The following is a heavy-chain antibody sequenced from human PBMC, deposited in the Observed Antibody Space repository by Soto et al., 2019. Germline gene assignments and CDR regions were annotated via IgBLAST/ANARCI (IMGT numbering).Heavy chain of an antibody. CDR3: AKDVGSYYYDTSAYLYDY. CDR2: ISWNSATL. J-gene: IGHJ4*02. Sequence: EVQLVESGGGLVQPGGSVRLSCVGSGFIFEDFAMNWVRQVPGKGLEWVSGISWNSATLAYADSVKGRFIVSRDNAKSILYLQMNSLRAEDAALYYCAKDVGSYYYDTSAYLYDYWGQGTLVTVSS. D-gene: IGHD3-22*01. CDR1: GFIFEDFA. V-gene: IGHV3-9*01.